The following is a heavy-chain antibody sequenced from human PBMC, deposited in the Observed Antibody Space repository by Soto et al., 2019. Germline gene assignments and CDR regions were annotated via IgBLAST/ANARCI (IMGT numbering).Heavy chain of an antibody. D-gene: IGHD5-18*01. Sequence: ASVKVSCKASGYTFTSYAMHWVRQAPGQRLEWMGWINAGNGNTKYSQKFQGRVTITRDMSTSTAYMELSSLRSEDTAVYYCAAFAGIQLSFHYYGMDVWGQGTTVTVSS. V-gene: IGHV1-3*01. CDR3: AAFAGIQLSFHYYGMDV. J-gene: IGHJ6*02. CDR2: INAGNGNT. CDR1: GYTFTSYA.